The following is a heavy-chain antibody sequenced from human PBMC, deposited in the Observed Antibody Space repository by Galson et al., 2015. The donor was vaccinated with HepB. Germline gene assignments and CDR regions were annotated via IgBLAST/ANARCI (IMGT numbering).Heavy chain of an antibody. V-gene: IGHV3-30-3*01. CDR1: GFDFNDSS. CDR2: VSFDGRNT. CDR3: TRAAAGRTATTTPA. J-gene: IGHJ4*02. Sequence: SLRLSCAGSGFDFNDSSIHWVRQSPGKGLEWVAGVSFDGRNTYYADSVKGRFIISRDSSKKSVYLQMNSLRSKDTAVYYCTRAAAGRTATTTPARGQGLLVTIFS. D-gene: IGHD4-17*01.